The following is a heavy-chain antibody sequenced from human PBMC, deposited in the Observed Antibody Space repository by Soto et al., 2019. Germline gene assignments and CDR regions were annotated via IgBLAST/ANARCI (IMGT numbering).Heavy chain of an antibody. CDR3: ATGAYGDYSY. Sequence: SETLSLTCAVSGGSISSGGYSWSWIRQPPGKGLEWIGYIYHSGSTYYNPSLKSRVTISVDTSKNQFSLKPSSVTAADTAVYYCATGAYGDYSYWGQGTLVTVSS. CDR2: IYHSGST. J-gene: IGHJ4*02. CDR1: GGSISSGGYS. V-gene: IGHV4-30-2*05. D-gene: IGHD4-17*01.